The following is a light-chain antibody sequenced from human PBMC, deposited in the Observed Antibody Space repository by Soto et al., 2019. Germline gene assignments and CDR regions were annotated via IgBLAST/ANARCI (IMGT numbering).Light chain of an antibody. Sequence: SYELTQPPSVSVAPGQTASITCGGNVIGSISVHWNQQKPGQAPVLVVFDDSDRPSGIPERFSGSNSRNTATLTISRVEAGDEADYYCQVWDSSSDHVIFGGGTKVTVL. CDR1: VIGSIS. J-gene: IGLJ2*01. CDR3: QVWDSSSDHVI. V-gene: IGLV3-21*02. CDR2: DDS.